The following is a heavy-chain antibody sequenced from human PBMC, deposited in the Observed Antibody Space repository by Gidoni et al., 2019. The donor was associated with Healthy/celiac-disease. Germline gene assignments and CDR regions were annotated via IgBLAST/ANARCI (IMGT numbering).Heavy chain of an antibody. D-gene: IGHD1-26*01. Sequence: LQLQELGPGLVKPLGTLSLTCTVSGCSIGSRCYYWGWVRQPPGKGLEWIGSIYYSGSTYYNPALKSRVTISVDTSKNQFSLKLSSVTAADTAVYYCARHIRTAYSGSSHFDYWGQGTLVTVSS. J-gene: IGHJ4*02. CDR1: GCSIGSRCYY. CDR2: IYYSGST. CDR3: ARHIRTAYSGSSHFDY. V-gene: IGHV4-39*01.